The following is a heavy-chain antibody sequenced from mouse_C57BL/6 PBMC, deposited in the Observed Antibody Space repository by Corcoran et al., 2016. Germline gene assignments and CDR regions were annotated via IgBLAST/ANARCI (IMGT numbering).Heavy chain of an antibody. CDR3: ARGGNYYGSSLWFAY. D-gene: IGHD1-1*01. CDR2: INPYNGGT. V-gene: IGHV1-19*01. CDR1: GYTFTDYY. Sequence: EVQLQQSGPVLVKPGASVKMSCKASGYTFTDYYMNWVKQSHGKSLEWIGVINPYNGGTSYNQKFKGKATLTVDKSSSTAYMELNSLTSEDSAVYYCARGGNYYGSSLWFAYWCQGTLVTVSA. J-gene: IGHJ3*01.